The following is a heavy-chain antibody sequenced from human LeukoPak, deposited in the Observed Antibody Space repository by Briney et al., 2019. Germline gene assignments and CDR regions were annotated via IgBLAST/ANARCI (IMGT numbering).Heavy chain of an antibody. J-gene: IGHJ4*02. CDR1: GGSTSSYY. D-gene: IGHD6-19*01. V-gene: IGHV4-59*01. CDR3: ARGVGYSSGWFLFDY. CDR2: IYYSGGT. Sequence: SETLSLTCTVSGGSTSSYYWSWIRQPPGKGLEWIGYIYYSGGTNYNPSLKSRVTISVDTSKNQFSLKLSSVTAADTAVYYCARGVGYSSGWFLFDYWGQGTLVTVSS.